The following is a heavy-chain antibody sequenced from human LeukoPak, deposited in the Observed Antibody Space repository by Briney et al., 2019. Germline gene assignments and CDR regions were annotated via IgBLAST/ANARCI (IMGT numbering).Heavy chain of an antibody. CDR3: AKEQEGSSVAGFSDFDY. D-gene: IGHD6-19*01. CDR1: GFSFSSYA. J-gene: IGHJ4*02. CDR2: ISGSGGST. V-gene: IGHV3-23*01. Sequence: GGSLRLSCAASGFSFSSYAMSWVRQAPGKGLEWVSAISGSGGSTYYADSVKGRFTISRDNSKNTLYLQMNSLRAEDTAVYYCAKEQEGSSVAGFSDFDYWGQGTLVTVSS.